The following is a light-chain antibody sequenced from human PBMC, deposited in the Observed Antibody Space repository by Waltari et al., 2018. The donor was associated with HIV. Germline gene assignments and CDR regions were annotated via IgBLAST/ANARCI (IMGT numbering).Light chain of an antibody. J-gene: IGLJ2*01. CDR1: SRDLGVYNS. CDR2: EVS. Sequence: QSALTQPPSASGSPGQSVTFSCTGASRDLGVYNSVPWYHQRPGKAPKVIISEVSKRSSGVPNRFSGSTSGNTASLTVSGLQADDEAEYFCSFYGGSNILVFGGGTKLTVL. CDR3: SFYGGSNILV. V-gene: IGLV2-8*01.